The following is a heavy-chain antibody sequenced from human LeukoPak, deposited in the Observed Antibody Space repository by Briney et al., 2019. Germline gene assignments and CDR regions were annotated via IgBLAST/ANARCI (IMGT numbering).Heavy chain of an antibody. Sequence: GGSLRLXCAASGFTFSSYSMNWVRQAPGKGLESVSSISSSSSYIYYADSVKGRFTISRDNAKNSLYLQMNSLRAEDTAVYYCARIAVAYDAFDIWGQGTMVTVSS. V-gene: IGHV3-21*01. J-gene: IGHJ3*02. CDR3: ARIAVAYDAFDI. CDR1: GFTFSSYS. D-gene: IGHD6-19*01. CDR2: ISSSSSYI.